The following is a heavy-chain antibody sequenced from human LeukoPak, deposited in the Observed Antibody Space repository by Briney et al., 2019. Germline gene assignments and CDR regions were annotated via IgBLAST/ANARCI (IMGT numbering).Heavy chain of an antibody. Sequence: ASVKVSCEVSGYTLTELSMHWVRQAPGKGLEWMGGFDPEDGETIYAQKFQGRVTMTEDTSTDTAYMELSSLRSEDTAVYYCATSGSSGYYDYYGMDVWGQGTTVTVSS. CDR2: FDPEDGET. V-gene: IGHV1-24*01. CDR1: GYTLTELS. J-gene: IGHJ6*02. D-gene: IGHD3-22*01. CDR3: ATSGSSGYYDYYGMDV.